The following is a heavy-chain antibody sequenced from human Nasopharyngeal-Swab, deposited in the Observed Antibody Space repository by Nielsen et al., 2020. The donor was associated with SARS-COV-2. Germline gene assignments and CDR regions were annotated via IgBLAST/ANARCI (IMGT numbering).Heavy chain of an antibody. J-gene: IGHJ4*02. CDR3: ARDRRDVVVVVAAGGPDY. Sequence: ASVKVSCKASGYTFTNYGITGVRQAPGQGLEWMGWISTYNSNTNYRQKLQGRVTMTTDTSTSTAYMELRSLRSDDTAMYYCARDRRDVVVVVAAGGPDYWGQGTLVTVSS. D-gene: IGHD2-15*01. V-gene: IGHV1-18*01. CDR1: GYTFTNYG. CDR2: ISTYNSNT.